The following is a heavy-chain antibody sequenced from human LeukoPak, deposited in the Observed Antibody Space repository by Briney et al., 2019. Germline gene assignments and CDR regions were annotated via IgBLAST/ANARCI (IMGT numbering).Heavy chain of an antibody. J-gene: IGHJ6*04. CDR3: ARDPGYESWSPFWGGMDV. V-gene: IGHV3-74*01. CDR1: GFTFSSSW. Sequence: GGSLRLSCAASGFTFSSSWMHWVRQAPGKGLVWVSRITRDGSSTTYADSVKGRFTTSRDNAKYTLYLQMDSLRDDDTAVYYCARDPGYESWSPFWGGMDVWGNGTTVIVSS. D-gene: IGHD3-16*01. CDR2: ITRDGSST.